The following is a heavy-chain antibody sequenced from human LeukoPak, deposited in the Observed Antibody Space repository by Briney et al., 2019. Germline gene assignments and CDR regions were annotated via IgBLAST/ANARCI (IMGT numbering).Heavy chain of an antibody. D-gene: IGHD4-17*01. Sequence: SETLSLTCTVSGYSISSGYYWGWIRQPPGKGLEWIGSIYHSGSTYYNPSLKSRVTISLDTSRNQFSLKLSSVTAADTAVYYCARASHDYGDYSHFDYWGQGTLVTVSS. CDR3: ARASHDYGDYSHFDY. CDR2: IYHSGST. CDR1: GYSISSGYY. V-gene: IGHV4-38-2*02. J-gene: IGHJ4*02.